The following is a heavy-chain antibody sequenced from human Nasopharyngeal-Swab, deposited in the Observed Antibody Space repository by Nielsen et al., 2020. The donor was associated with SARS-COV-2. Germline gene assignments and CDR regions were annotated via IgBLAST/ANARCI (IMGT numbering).Heavy chain of an antibody. V-gene: IGHV1-3*01. CDR3: ARSTYYYDSSGYSFDY. CDR2: INAGNGNT. CDR1: GYTFTSYA. D-gene: IGHD3-22*01. J-gene: IGHJ4*02. Sequence: SVKVSCKASGYTFTSYAMHWVRQAPGQRLEWMGWINAGNGNTKYSQKFQGRVTITRDTSASTAYMELSSLRSEDTAVYYCARSTYYYDSSGYSFDYWGQGTLVTVSS.